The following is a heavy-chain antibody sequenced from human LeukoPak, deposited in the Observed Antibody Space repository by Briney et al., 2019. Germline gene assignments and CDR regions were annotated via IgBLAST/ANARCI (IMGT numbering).Heavy chain of an antibody. CDR3: ARDSAATLDY. V-gene: IGHV3-7*01. Sequence: GGSLRLSCAASGFTFSRYWMSWVRQAPGKGLEWVANIKEDGSEEYYVDSVKGRFTISRDNAKNSLYLQMNSLRAEDTAVYYCARDSAATLDYWGQGTLVTVSS. D-gene: IGHD2-15*01. J-gene: IGHJ4*02. CDR1: GFTFSRYW. CDR2: IKEDGSEE.